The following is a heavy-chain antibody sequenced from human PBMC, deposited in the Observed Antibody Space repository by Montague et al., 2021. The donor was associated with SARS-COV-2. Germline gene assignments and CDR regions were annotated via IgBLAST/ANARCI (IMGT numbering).Heavy chain of an antibody. CDR2: IGKSDDT. D-gene: IGHD1-1*01. CDR1: GFTFTNYD. J-gene: IGHJ4*02. Sequence: SLRLSCATSGFTFTNYDWHWVRQATGQGLEWVSSIGKSDDTYYIGSVKDRFTISRENAKNSLYLQMNSVRVGDTALYYCARGASTGFDFWGRGTLVTISS. CDR3: ARGASTGFDF. V-gene: IGHV3-13*04.